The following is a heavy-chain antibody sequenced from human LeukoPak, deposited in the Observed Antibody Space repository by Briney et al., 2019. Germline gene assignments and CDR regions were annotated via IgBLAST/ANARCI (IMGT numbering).Heavy chain of an antibody. CDR2: IYYSGST. V-gene: IGHV4-39*01. D-gene: IGHD3-3*01. Sequence: SETLSLTCTVSGGSISSSSYYWGWIRQPPGKGLEWIGSIYYSGSTYYNPSLKSRVTISVDTSKNQFSLKLSSVTAADTAVYYCARRLNYDFWSGPLDAFDIWGQGTMVTVSS. J-gene: IGHJ3*02. CDR3: ARRLNYDFWSGPLDAFDI. CDR1: GGSISSSSYY.